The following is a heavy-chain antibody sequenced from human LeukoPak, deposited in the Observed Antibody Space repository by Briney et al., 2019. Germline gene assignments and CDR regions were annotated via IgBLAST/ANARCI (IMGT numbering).Heavy chain of an antibody. CDR1: GFTFSSSA. V-gene: IGHV3-23*01. CDR2: ISGSGSGGST. D-gene: IGHD5-24*01. Sequence: GGSLRLSCAASGFTFSSSAMSWVRQAPGKGLEWVSSISGSGSGGSTYHADSVKGRFTISRDNSKNTLYLQMNSLRAEDTAVYYCAKSGYNRFGYWGQGTLVTVSS. CDR3: AKSGYNRFGY. J-gene: IGHJ4*02.